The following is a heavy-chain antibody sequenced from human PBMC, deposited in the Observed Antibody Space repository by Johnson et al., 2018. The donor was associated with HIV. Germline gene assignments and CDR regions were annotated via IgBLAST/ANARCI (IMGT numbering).Heavy chain of an antibody. CDR1: GFTFNNYW. CDR3: ARLRWGSGDPLHDAFDV. D-gene: IGHD2-21*01. V-gene: IGHV3-7*01. Sequence: EVQLVESGGGLVQPVGSLRLSCAASGFTFNNYWMSWVRQAPVKGLEWVATIKGDGSGQDYVDSVEGRFSISRDYAKNSLYVQMNSLRAEDTAVYYCARLRWGSGDPLHDAFDVWGQGTMVTVSS. CDR2: IKGDGSGQ. J-gene: IGHJ3*01.